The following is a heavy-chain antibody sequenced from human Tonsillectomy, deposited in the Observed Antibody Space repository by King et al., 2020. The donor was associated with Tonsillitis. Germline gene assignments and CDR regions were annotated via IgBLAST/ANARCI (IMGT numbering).Heavy chain of an antibody. CDR1: GYTFTGYF. V-gene: IGHV1-2*02. CDR3: ARDRGSGWYGY. D-gene: IGHD6-19*01. J-gene: IGHJ4*02. CDR2: INPHSGGT. Sequence: QLVQSGAEAKKPGASVKVSCKASGYTFTGYFMHWVRQAPGQGLEWMGWINPHSGGTNYAQNFQGRVTMTRDTSSSTVYMELISLRSDDTAVYFCARDRGSGWYGYWGQGTLVTVPS.